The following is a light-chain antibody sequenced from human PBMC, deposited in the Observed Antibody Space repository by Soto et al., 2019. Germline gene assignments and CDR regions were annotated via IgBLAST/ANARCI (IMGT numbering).Light chain of an antibody. CDR2: EAS. CDR3: MQGIQWPRK. J-gene: IGKJ1*01. V-gene: IGKV2-30*01. CDR1: QSLAAGDGNTY. Sequence: DVVMTQSPISLPVTLGQPASISCRASQSLAAGDGNTYLMWFQQRPGQSPRRLIFEASNRESGVPDRFSSSGSGTDFTIKISRVEAEDVSTYYCMQGIQWPRKFGQGTKVDSK.